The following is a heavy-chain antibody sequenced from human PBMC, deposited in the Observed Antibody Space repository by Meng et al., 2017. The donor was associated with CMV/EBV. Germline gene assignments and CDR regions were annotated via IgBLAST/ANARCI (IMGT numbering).Heavy chain of an antibody. J-gene: IGHJ6*02. D-gene: IGHD3-22*01. Sequence: GGSLRLSCAASGFTFSNAWMSWVRQAPGKGLEWVGRIKSKTDGGTTDYAAPVKGRFTISRNDSKNTLYLQMNSLKTEDTAVYYCTTSGSSGYYRYYYYGMDVWGQGTTVTVSS. V-gene: IGHV3-15*01. CDR2: IKSKTDGGTT. CDR1: GFTFSNAW. CDR3: TTSGSSGYYRYYYYGMDV.